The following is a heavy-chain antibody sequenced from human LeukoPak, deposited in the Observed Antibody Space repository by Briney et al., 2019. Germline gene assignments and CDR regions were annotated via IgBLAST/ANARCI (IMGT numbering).Heavy chain of an antibody. CDR3: ARGLRRYSGSYYDY. CDR2: INHSGST. Sequence: SETLSLTCTVSGGSISSYYWSWIRQPPGKGLEWIGEINHSGSTNYNPSLKSRVTISVDTSKNQFSLKLSSVTAADTAVYYCARGLRRYSGSYYDYWGQGTLVTVSS. CDR1: GGSISSYY. D-gene: IGHD1-26*01. V-gene: IGHV4-34*01. J-gene: IGHJ4*02.